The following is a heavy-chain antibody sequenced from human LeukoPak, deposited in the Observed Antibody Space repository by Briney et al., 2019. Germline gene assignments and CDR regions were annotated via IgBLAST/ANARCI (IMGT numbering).Heavy chain of an antibody. Sequence: SETLSLTCTVSGGSISGYYWNWMRQPPGKEPEWIGYFHYSGSTNYNPSLRSRVTISLDPSKNQFSLKLSSVTAADTAVYYCAGRSGWLIDYWGQGTPVTVSP. D-gene: IGHD6-19*01. J-gene: IGHJ4*02. CDR3: AGRSGWLIDY. CDR2: FHYSGST. CDR1: GGSISGYY. V-gene: IGHV4-59*01.